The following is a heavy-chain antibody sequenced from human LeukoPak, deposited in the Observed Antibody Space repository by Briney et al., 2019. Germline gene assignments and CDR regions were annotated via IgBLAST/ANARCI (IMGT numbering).Heavy chain of an antibody. D-gene: IGHD3-10*01. J-gene: IGHJ4*02. CDR3: ARGTYYYGSGSYWTFDY. V-gene: IGHV4-34*01. CDR1: GGSFSGYY. CDR2: INHSGST. Sequence: SETLSLTCAVYGGSFSGYYWSWIRQPPGKGLEWIGEINHSGSTNYNPSLKSRVTISVDTSKNQFSLKLSSVTAADTAVYYCARGTYYYGSGSYWTFDYWGQGTLVTVSS.